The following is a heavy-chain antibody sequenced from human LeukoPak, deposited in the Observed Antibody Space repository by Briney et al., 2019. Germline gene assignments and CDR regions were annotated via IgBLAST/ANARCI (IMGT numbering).Heavy chain of an antibody. V-gene: IGHV3-23*01. CDR1: GFTFSSYA. CDR2: ISGSGGST. Sequence: GGSLRLSCAASGFTFSSYAMSWVRQAPGKGLEWVSSISGSGGSTYYADSVKGRFTISRDNSKNTLYLQMNSLRAEDTAVYYCAKDLDYYDSSGSAFDIRGQGTMVTVSS. D-gene: IGHD3-22*01. J-gene: IGHJ3*02. CDR3: AKDLDYYDSSGSAFDI.